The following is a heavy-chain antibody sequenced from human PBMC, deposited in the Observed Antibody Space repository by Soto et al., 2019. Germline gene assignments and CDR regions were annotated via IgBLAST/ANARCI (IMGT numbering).Heavy chain of an antibody. Sequence: GGSLRLSCAASGFTFDDYGMSWVRQAPGKGLEWVSGINWNGGSTGYADSVKGRFTISRDNAKNSLYLQMNSLRAEDTALYHCARGKGYCTNGVCYDYYYYGMDVWGQGTTVTVSS. CDR1: GFTFDDYG. CDR2: INWNGGST. J-gene: IGHJ6*02. V-gene: IGHV3-20*01. D-gene: IGHD2-8*01. CDR3: ARGKGYCTNGVCYDYYYYGMDV.